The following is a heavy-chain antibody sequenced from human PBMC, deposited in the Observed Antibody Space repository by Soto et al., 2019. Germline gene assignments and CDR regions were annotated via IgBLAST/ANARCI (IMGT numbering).Heavy chain of an antibody. CDR1: GFTFSNFA. CDR2: ISGSGGDT. D-gene: IGHD3-16*02. Sequence: XGSLRLSGAVSGFTFSNFAMSWVRQAPGKGLEWVSAISGSGGDTWYKDSVEGRFTISRDNSKNTLFLHLSSLRSEDTAIYYCAKDRYTYNTAGFDYWGQGTLVTVSS. J-gene: IGHJ4*02. CDR3: AKDRYTYNTAGFDY. V-gene: IGHV3-23*01.